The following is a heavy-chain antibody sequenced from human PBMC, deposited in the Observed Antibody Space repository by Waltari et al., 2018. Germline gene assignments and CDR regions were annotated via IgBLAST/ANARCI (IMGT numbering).Heavy chain of an antibody. D-gene: IGHD3-9*01. CDR3: ARGSDIFTGCRPFER. J-gene: IGHJ4*02. CDR1: GFTFSDYW. CDR2: MNIDGRTT. Sequence: EVQLVESGGGLVQPGGSLRLSCAASGFTFSDYWMHWVRQVPGKALVWVARMNIDGRTTNFADSVKDRFSISRANTNITLYLRMSSLRTDATAMYYCARGSDIFTGCRPFERWGQGTLVTGSS. V-gene: IGHV3-74*01.